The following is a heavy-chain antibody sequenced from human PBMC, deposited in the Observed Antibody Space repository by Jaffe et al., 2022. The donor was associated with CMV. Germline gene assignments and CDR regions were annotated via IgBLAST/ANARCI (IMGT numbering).Heavy chain of an antibody. Sequence: QVQLVESGGGVVQPGRSLRLSCAASGFTFSTYGMHWVRQLPGQGLECVAVIWYDGSKKFYADSVKGRFTISRDNSNTMLYLQMNSLRAEDTAVYYCAREERGGNSYGYSAFDIWGQGTMVTVSS. J-gene: IGHJ3*02. CDR1: GFTFSTYG. V-gene: IGHV3-33*08. CDR3: AREERGGNSYGYSAFDI. CDR2: IWYDGSKK. D-gene: IGHD5-18*01.